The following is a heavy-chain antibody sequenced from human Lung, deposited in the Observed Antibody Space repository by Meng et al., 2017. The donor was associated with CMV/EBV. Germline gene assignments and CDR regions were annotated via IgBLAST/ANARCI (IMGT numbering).Heavy chain of an antibody. V-gene: IGHV1-18*01. Sequence: LGHSGGGGKQPGASVQVSCKASGYTFTTYGITLVRQAPGQGLEWMGWINAYNGDTNYAQTLQGRVTMTTDTSTSTAYMELRSLRSDDTAVYYCARVEVGITSGDYWGQGTLVTVSS. CDR2: INAYNGDT. CDR3: ARVEVGITSGDY. D-gene: IGHD1-26*01. CDR1: GYTFTTYG. J-gene: IGHJ4*02.